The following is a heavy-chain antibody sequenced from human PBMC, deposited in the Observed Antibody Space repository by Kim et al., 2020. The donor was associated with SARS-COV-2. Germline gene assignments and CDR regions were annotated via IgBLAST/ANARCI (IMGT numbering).Heavy chain of an antibody. V-gene: IGHV4-34*01. CDR2: INHSGST. Sequence: SETLSLTCAVYGGSFSGYYWSWIRQPPGKGLEWIGEINHSGSTNYNPSLKSRVTISVDTSKNQFSLKLSSVTAADTAVYYCARAPRNDYWGQGTLVTVSS. CDR1: GGSFSGYY. CDR3: ARAPRNDY. J-gene: IGHJ4*02.